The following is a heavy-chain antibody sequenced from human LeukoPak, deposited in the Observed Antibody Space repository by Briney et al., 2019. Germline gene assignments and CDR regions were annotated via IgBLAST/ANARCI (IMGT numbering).Heavy chain of an antibody. CDR1: GDSIGSYY. D-gene: IGHD4-23*01. Sequence: PSETLSLTCTVSGDSIGSYYWSWIRQPPGKGLEWIGYLHDTENTNYDPSLKSRVTISLDTSKNQFSLKVTSVTSADTAVYYCARGQWELPDSWGQGTLVTVSS. CDR3: ARGQWELPDS. V-gene: IGHV4-59*01. J-gene: IGHJ4*02. CDR2: LHDTENT.